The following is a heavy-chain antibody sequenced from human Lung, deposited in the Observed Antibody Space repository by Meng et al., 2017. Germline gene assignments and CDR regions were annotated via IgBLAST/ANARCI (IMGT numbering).Heavy chain of an antibody. V-gene: IGHV4-4*02. D-gene: IGHD6-19*01. Sequence: QGHLQESAPGRLKTSATLALTAARPGGYSGSGTWWSWARQLLGKGLEWIGEIYHSGSTNYNPSLKSRVTISVDKSKNQFSLKLSSVTAADTAVYYCARRGLWLDPQNFDYWGQGTLVTVSS. CDR1: GGYSGSGTW. CDR3: ARRGLWLDPQNFDY. CDR2: IYHSGST. J-gene: IGHJ4*02.